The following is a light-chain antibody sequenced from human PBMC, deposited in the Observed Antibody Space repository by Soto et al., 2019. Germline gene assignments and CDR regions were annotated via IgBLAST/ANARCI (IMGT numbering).Light chain of an antibody. J-gene: IGKJ1*01. Sequence: EIVMTQSPATLSVSPGERATLFCRASHSVSSSLAWYQQKPGQAPRLLIHGASTRATGIQARFSGSGSGTEFPLTIGSLQSEDFAVYYCQQYSDWRPQFGQGTKVEIK. CDR3: QQYSDWRPQ. CDR1: HSVSSS. V-gene: IGKV3-15*01. CDR2: GAS.